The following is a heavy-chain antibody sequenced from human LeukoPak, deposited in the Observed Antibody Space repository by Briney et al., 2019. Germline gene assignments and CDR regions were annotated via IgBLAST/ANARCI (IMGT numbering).Heavy chain of an antibody. CDR1: GGSISSYY. Sequence: PSETLSLTCTVSGGSISSYYWSWIRQPAGKGLEWIGRIYTSGSTNYNPSLKSRVTMSVDTSKNQFSLKLSSVTAADTAAYYCAREVVSRVPTYYYYGMDVWGQGTTVTVSS. CDR2: IYTSGST. J-gene: IGHJ6*02. CDR3: AREVVSRVPTYYYYGMDV. D-gene: IGHD2-2*01. V-gene: IGHV4-4*07.